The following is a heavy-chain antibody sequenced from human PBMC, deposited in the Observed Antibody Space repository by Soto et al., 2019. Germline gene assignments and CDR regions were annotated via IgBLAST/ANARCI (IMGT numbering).Heavy chain of an antibody. Sequence: ASVKVSCKASGDTFSFYTINWVRQAPGQGLEWMGWISAYNGNTNYAQKFQGRVAITADESTSTAYMELSSLRSEDTAVYYCAREKEAYYYDSSDNTPRGFDYWGQGTLVTVSS. D-gene: IGHD3-22*01. CDR2: ISAYNGNT. CDR1: GDTFSFYT. V-gene: IGHV1-18*01. CDR3: AREKEAYYYDSSDNTPRGFDY. J-gene: IGHJ4*02.